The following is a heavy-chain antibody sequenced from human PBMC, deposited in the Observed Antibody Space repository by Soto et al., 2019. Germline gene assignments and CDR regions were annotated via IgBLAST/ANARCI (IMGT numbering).Heavy chain of an antibody. V-gene: IGHV1-3*01. CDR3: ARGPGGPDGPGDY. CDR2: INAGNGNT. Sequence: QVQLVQSGAEVKKPGASVKVSCKASGYTFTSYAMHWVRQAPGQRLEWMGWINAGNGNTNYSQKFQGRVTITRDTAASTAYMELSSLRSEDTALYYCARGPGGPDGPGDYWGQGTLVTVSS. CDR1: GYTFTSYA. J-gene: IGHJ4*02. D-gene: IGHD2-15*01.